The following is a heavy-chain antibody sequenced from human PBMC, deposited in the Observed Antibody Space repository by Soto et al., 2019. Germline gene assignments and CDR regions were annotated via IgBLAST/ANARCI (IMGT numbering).Heavy chain of an antibody. D-gene: IGHD6-13*01. CDR3: ARVLTGSWNWFDP. CDR1: GFTFSSYW. CDR2: INSDGSRT. Sequence: EVQVVESGGGLVQPGESLRLSCAASGFTFSSYWMHWVRQAPGKGLVWVSRINSDGSRTNYADSVKGRFTVSRDNAKNTQYLQMNSLRAEDTAVYYCARVLTGSWNWFDPWGQGTLVTVSS. V-gene: IGHV3-74*01. J-gene: IGHJ5*02.